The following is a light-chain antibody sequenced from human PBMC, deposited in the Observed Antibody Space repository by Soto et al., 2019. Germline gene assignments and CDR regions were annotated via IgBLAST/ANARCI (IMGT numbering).Light chain of an antibody. CDR3: LLFYGDAGV. J-gene: IGLJ3*02. CDR1: TGAVTSGYY. Sequence: QTVVTQEPSLTVSPGGTVTLTCASNTGAVTSGYYPNWFQQKAGQAPRVLIYSTSNKHSWTPARFSGSLLGGKAALTLSGVQPEDEAEYYCLLFYGDAGVFGGGTQLTVL. CDR2: STS. V-gene: IGLV7-43*01.